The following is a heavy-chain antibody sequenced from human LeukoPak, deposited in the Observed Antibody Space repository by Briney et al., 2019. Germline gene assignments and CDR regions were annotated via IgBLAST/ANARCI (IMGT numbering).Heavy chain of an antibody. CDR1: GFAFDDYG. CDR3: AREISGIAVAGTGPYYYYYMDV. D-gene: IGHD6-19*01. J-gene: IGHJ6*03. CDR2: INWNGGST. V-gene: IGHV3-20*04. Sequence: PGGSLRLSCAASGFAFDDYGMSWVRQAPGKGLEWGSGINWNGGSTGYADSVKGRFTISRDNAKNSLYLQMNSLRAEDTALYYCAREISGIAVAGTGPYYYYYMDVWGKGTTVTVSS.